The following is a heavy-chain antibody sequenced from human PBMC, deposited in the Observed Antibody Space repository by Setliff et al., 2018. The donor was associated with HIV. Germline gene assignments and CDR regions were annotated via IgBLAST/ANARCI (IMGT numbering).Heavy chain of an antibody. CDR2: IFYSGTT. V-gene: IGHV4-59*08. CDR3: ARHGKVLLGSTSIDY. Sequence: SETLSLTCTVSEGYITGYYWTWIRQPPGRGLEWIGYIFYSGTTKFNPSLKSRAAISVDSSNNQFSLKMTSVTAADTAVYYCARHGKVLLGSTSIDYWGLGTLVTVSS. D-gene: IGHD1-26*01. CDR1: EGYITGYY. J-gene: IGHJ4*02.